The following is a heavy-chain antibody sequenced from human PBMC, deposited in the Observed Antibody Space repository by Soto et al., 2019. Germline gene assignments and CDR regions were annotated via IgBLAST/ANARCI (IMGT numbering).Heavy chain of an antibody. V-gene: IGHV1-69*01. CDR3: ARAYGRGGSCYSYYYYGMDV. CDR1: GGTFSSYA. CDR2: IIPTLGTP. Sequence: QVQLVQSGAEVKKPGSSVKASCKASGGTFSSYAISWVRQAPGQGLEWMGGIIPTLGTPNYAQKFQGRVTLTADESTSTAYMELSSLRFEDTAVYYCARAYGRGGSCYSYYYYGMDVW. J-gene: IGHJ6*01. D-gene: IGHD2-15*01.